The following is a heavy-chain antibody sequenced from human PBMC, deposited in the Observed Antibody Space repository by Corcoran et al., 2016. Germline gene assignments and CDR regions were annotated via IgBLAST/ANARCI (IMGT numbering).Heavy chain of an antibody. CDR3: ARDGRAYYDFWSGYSPPDY. J-gene: IGHJ4*02. CDR2: INSDGSST. Sequence: EVQLVESGGGLVQPGGSLRLSCAASGFTFSSYWMHWVRQAPGKGLVWVSRINSDGSSTSYADSVKGRFTISRDNAKNTLYLQMNSLRAEDTAVYYCARDGRAYYDFWSGYSPPDYWGQGTLVTVSS. V-gene: IGHV3-74*01. CDR1: GFTFSSYW. D-gene: IGHD3-3*01.